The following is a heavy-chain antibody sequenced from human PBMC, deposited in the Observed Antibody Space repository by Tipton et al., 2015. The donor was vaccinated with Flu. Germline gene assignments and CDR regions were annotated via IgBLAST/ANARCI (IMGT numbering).Heavy chain of an antibody. CDR3: ARVGLLNDLDY. D-gene: IGHD3-9*01. V-gene: IGHV1-2*06. J-gene: IGHJ4*02. CDR2: VNPSSGVT. CDR1: GYTFTGYF. Sequence: QSGPEVKKPGASVKVSCRASGYTFTGYFLHWVRLAPGQGLEWMGRVNPSSGVTNYAQKFQDRVTMTRDTSLTTAYMELNRLTSADTAIYFCARVGLLNDLDYWGQGTLVTVSS.